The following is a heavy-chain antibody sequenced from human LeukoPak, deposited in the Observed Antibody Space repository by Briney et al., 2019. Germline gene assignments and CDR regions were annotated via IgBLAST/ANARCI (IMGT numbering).Heavy chain of an antibody. CDR3: ARDYYDSSGYPDAFDI. J-gene: IGHJ3*02. CDR2: ISTTSNAI. V-gene: IGHV3-48*04. Sequence: GGSLRLSCSASGFTFHTCSMNWVRQAPGKGLEWLSYISTTSNAIYYADSVKGRFTISRDNAKNSLYLQMNSLRAEDTAAYYCARDYYDSSGYPDAFDIWGQGTMVTVSS. CDR1: GFTFHTCS. D-gene: IGHD3-22*01.